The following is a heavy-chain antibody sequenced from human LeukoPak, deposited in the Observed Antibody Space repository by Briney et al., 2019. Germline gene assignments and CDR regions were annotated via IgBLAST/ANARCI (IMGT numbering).Heavy chain of an antibody. V-gene: IGHV3-30*04. J-gene: IGHJ4*02. CDR2: ISYDGSNK. D-gene: IGHD2-21*02. Sequence: GGSLRLSCAASGFTFSSYAMHWVRQAPGKGLEWVAVISYDGSNKYYADSVKGRFTISRDNSKNTLYLQMNSLRAEDTAVYYCARGGDVVVTATELDYWGQGTLVTVSS. CDR3: ARGGDVVVTATELDY. CDR1: GFTFSSYA.